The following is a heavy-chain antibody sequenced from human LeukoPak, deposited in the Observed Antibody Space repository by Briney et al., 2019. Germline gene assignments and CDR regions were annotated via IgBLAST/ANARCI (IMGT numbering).Heavy chain of an antibody. V-gene: IGHV3-30*02. CDR2: IRYDGSNK. Sequence: PGGSLRLSCAASGFTFSSYGMHWVRQAPGKGLEWVAFIRYDGSNKYYADSVKGRFTVSRDNSKNTPYLQMNSLRAEDTAVYYCAKRPAAAYYYYMDVWGKGTTVTVSS. D-gene: IGHD6-13*01. J-gene: IGHJ6*03. CDR1: GFTFSSYG. CDR3: AKRPAAAYYYYMDV.